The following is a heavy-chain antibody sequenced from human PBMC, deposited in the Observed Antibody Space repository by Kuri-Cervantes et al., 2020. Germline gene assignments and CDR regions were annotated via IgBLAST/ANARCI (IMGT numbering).Heavy chain of an antibody. J-gene: IGHJ5*02. Sequence: GSLRLSCTVSGGSISSYYWSWIRQPPGKGLEWIGYIYYSGSTNYNPSLKSRVTISVDTSKNQFSLKLSSVTAADTAVYYCARNLWQQLATNWFDPWGQGTLVTVSS. CDR3: ARNLWQQLATNWFDP. V-gene: IGHV4-59*08. CDR2: IYYSGST. CDR1: GGSISSYY. D-gene: IGHD6-13*01.